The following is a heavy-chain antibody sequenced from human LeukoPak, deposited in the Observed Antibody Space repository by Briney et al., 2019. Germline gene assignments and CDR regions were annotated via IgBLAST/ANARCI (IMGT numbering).Heavy chain of an antibody. Sequence: SETLSLTCTVSGGSISSYYWSWIRQPPGKGLEWIGYIHYSGSTNYNPSLKSRVTISVDTSKNQFPLKLSSVTAADTAVYYCAREEAVAGRGFDPWGQGTLVTVSS. CDR3: AREEAVAGRGFDP. CDR1: GGSISSYY. V-gene: IGHV4-59*01. CDR2: IHYSGST. J-gene: IGHJ5*02. D-gene: IGHD6-19*01.